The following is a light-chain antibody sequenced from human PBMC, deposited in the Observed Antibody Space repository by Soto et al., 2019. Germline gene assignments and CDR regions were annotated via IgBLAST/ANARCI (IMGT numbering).Light chain of an antibody. CDR3: HQRTHTPAGT. CDR1: QSIGLA. Sequence: LCGGRIINHSWRASQSIGLAIAWYQHKPGQAPRLLIFDASQRATGIPARFRGSGSGTDFTLSISSPGHYDLTAYPCHQRTHTPAGTFGQGTKVDIK. CDR2: DAS. V-gene: IGKV3-11*01. J-gene: IGKJ1*01.